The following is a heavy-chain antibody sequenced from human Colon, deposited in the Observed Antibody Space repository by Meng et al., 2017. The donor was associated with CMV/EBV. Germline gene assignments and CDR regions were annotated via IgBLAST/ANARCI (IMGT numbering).Heavy chain of an antibody. CDR3: AKEGKVE. J-gene: IGHJ4*02. V-gene: IGHV3-30*02. D-gene: IGHD2-2*01. CDR2: ERSDGTAQ. CDR1: GFKFHDFG. Sequence: QVRLVGAGGGVVQPGGSLRLSWVASGFKFHDFGIHWVRQAPGKGLEWVAFERSDGTAQYYGDSVKGRFTISRDKSNNTVYLQMNSLRTEDTATYYCAKEGKVEWGQGTLVTISS.